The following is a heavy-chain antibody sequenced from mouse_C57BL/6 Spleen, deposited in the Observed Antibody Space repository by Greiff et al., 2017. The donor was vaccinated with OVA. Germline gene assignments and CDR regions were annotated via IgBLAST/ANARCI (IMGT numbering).Heavy chain of an antibody. CDR1: GYTFTEYT. CDR2: FYPGSGSI. D-gene: IGHD2-4*01. Sequence: VKLMESGAELVKPGASVKLSCKASGYTFTEYTIHWVKQRSGQGLEWIGWFYPGSGSIKYNEKFKDKATLTADKSSSTVYMELSRLTSEDSAVYFCARHEDGYDYDGWFAYWGQGTLVTVSA. V-gene: IGHV1-62-2*01. J-gene: IGHJ3*01. CDR3: ARHEDGYDYDGWFAY.